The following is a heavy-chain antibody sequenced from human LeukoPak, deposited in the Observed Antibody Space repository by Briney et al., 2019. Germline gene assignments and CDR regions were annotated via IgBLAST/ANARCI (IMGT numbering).Heavy chain of an antibody. CDR2: ISWDSGII. Sequence: PGGSLRLSCAASGFTFDDSAMHWVRQVPGKGLEWVSGISWDSGIIGYADSVKGRFTISRDNAKNSLYLQMNNLRPDDTAFYYCAKAPPYYSDSSGYFQHWGQGTLVTVSS. CDR1: GFTFDDSA. D-gene: IGHD3-22*01. J-gene: IGHJ1*01. CDR3: AKAPPYYSDSSGYFQH. V-gene: IGHV3-9*01.